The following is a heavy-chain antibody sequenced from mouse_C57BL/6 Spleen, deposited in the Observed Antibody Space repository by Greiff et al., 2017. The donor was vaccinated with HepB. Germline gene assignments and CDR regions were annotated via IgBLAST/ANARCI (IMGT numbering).Heavy chain of an antibody. V-gene: IGHV1-59*01. D-gene: IGHD1-1*01. CDR1: GYTFTSYW. CDR2: IDPSDSYT. CDR3: AREGSSSYYFDY. Sequence: QVQLQQPGAELVRPGTSVKLSCKASGYTFTSYWMHWVKQRPGQGLEWIGVIDPSDSYTNYNQKFKGKATLTVDTSSSTAYMQLSSLTSEDSAVYYCAREGSSSYYFDYWGQGTTLTVSS. J-gene: IGHJ2*01.